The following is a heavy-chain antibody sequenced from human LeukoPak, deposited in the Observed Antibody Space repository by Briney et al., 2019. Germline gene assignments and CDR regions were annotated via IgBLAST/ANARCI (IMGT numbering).Heavy chain of an antibody. CDR2: IYYSGTT. CDR1: GGSISSRSYH. V-gene: IGHV4-39*07. D-gene: IGHD5-12*01. J-gene: IGHJ4*02. Sequence: SETLSLTCTVSGGSISSRSYHWGWIRQPPGKGLEWIGSIYYSGTTYYNSSLKSRVTISVDTSKNQFSLKLSSVTAADTAVYYCARDREGYSGYDYDFDFWGQGALVTVSS. CDR3: ARDREGYSGYDYDFDF.